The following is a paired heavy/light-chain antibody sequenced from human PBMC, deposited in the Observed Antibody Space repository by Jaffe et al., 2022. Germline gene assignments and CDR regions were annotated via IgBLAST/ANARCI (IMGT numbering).Light chain of an antibody. CDR2: GKN. CDR3: NSRDSSGNHPHV. Sequence: SSELTQDPAVSVALGQTVRITCQGDSLRSYYASWYQQKPGQAPVLVIYGKNNRPSGIPDRFSGSSSGNTASLTITGAQAEDEADYYCNSRDSSGNHPHVFGTGTKVTVL. J-gene: IGLJ1*01. CDR1: SLRSYY. V-gene: IGLV3-19*01.
Heavy chain of an antibody. CDR2: IDWDDDK. CDR3: ARDRRSYLSPKDSSGWYHDNYYMDV. D-gene: IGHD6-19*01. Sequence: QVTLRESGPALVKPTQTLTLTCTFSGFSLSTSGMCVSWVRQPPGKALEWLALIDWDDDKYYSTSLKTRLTISKDTSKNQVVLTMTNMDPVDTATYYCARDRRSYLSPKDSSGWYHDNYYMDVWGKGTTVTVSS. CDR1: GFSLSTSGMC. V-gene: IGHV2-70*20. J-gene: IGHJ6*03.